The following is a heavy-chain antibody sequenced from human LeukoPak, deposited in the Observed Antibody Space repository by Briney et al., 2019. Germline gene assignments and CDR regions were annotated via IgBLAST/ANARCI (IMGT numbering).Heavy chain of an antibody. J-gene: IGHJ5*02. CDR3: AGAAAGTDWFDP. D-gene: IGHD6-13*01. Sequence: ASVKVSCKASGYTFTSYDINWVRQATGQGLEWMGWMNPNSGNTGYAQKFQGRVTMTRNTSISTAYMELSSLRSGDTAVYYCAGAAAGTDWFDPWGQGTLVTVSS. V-gene: IGHV1-8*01. CDR2: MNPNSGNT. CDR1: GYTFTSYD.